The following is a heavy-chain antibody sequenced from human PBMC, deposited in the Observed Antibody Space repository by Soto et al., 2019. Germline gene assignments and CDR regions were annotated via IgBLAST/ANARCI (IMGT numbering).Heavy chain of an antibody. Sequence: GASVKVSCKASGYTFTSYYMHWVRQAPGQGLEWMGLINPSGGSTSYAQKFQGRVTMTRDTSTSTVYMELSSLRSEDTAVYYCARDLGIAVAGRSPDYYYYGMDVWGQGTTVTGSS. J-gene: IGHJ6*02. D-gene: IGHD6-19*01. V-gene: IGHV1-46*01. CDR1: GYTFTSYY. CDR2: INPSGGST. CDR3: ARDLGIAVAGRSPDYYYYGMDV.